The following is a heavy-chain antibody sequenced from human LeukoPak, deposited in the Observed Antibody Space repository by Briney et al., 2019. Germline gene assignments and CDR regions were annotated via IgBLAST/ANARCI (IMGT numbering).Heavy chain of an antibody. CDR2: IFHSGST. D-gene: IGHD5-18*01. V-gene: IGHV4-30-2*01. CDR1: GGSITSGDYS. Sequence: SQTLSLTCAVSGGSITSGDYSWNWIRQPPGKDLEWIGYIFHSGSTFYNPSLKSRVTISVDRSNNQFSLKLSSVAAADTAVYYCARAPSSGYSYGYDYWGQGTLSPSPQ. CDR3: ARAPSSGYSYGYDY. J-gene: IGHJ4*02.